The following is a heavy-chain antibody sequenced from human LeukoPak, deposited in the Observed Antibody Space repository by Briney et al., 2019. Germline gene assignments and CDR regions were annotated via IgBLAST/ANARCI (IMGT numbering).Heavy chain of an antibody. CDR3: ARVIVDYYGSGSYSNNWFDP. Sequence: SGTLSLTCAVSGGSISSSNWWSWVRQPPGKGLEWIGEIYHSGSTNYNPSLKSRVTISVDKSKNQFSLKLSSVTAADTAVYYCARVIVDYYGSGSYSNNWFDPWGQGTLVTVSS. D-gene: IGHD3-10*01. V-gene: IGHV4-4*02. CDR2: IYHSGST. CDR1: GGSISSSNW. J-gene: IGHJ5*02.